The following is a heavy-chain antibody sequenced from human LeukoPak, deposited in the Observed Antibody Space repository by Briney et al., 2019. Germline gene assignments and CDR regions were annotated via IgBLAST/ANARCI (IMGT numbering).Heavy chain of an antibody. Sequence: PSETLSLTCTVSGGSISSYYWSWIRQPPGKGLEWIGYIYYSGSTNYNPSLKSRVTISVDTSKNQFSLKLSSVTAADTAVYYCARTESIGVIPRRLSYYYYMDVWDKGTTVTVSS. V-gene: IGHV4-59*08. CDR3: ARTESIGVIPRRLSYYYYMDV. CDR2: IYYSGST. D-gene: IGHD3-22*01. CDR1: GGSISSYY. J-gene: IGHJ6*03.